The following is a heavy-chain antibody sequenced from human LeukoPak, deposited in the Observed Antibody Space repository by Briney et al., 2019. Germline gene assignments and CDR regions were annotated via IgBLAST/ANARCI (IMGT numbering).Heavy chain of an antibody. CDR1: GFTFSSYE. CDR3: ARDYYSRFDY. V-gene: IGHV3-74*01. D-gene: IGHD3-22*01. CDR2: INSEGSST. J-gene: IGHJ4*02. Sequence: PGGSLRLSCAASGFTFSSYEMNWVRQAPGKGLVWVSRINSEGSSTTYADSVKGRFTISRDNAKNTLILQMNSLRAEDTAVYYCARDYYSRFDYWGQGTLVTVSS.